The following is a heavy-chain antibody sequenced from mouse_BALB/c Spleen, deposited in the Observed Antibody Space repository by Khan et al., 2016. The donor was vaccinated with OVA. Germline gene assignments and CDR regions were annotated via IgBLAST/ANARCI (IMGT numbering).Heavy chain of an antibody. CDR3: ARGSDDYRFAD. V-gene: IGHV1S137*01. J-gene: IGHJ3*01. Sequence: VQLQESGAELVRPGVSVKISCKGSGYTFTDFAMHWVKQSHAKSLEWIGVISTYYGDTNYNQNFKGKATMTVDTSSSTAYLELARLTSEDSAIYYCARGSDDYRFADWGQGTLVTVSA. CDR2: ISTYYGDT. D-gene: IGHD2-13*01. CDR1: GYTFTDFA.